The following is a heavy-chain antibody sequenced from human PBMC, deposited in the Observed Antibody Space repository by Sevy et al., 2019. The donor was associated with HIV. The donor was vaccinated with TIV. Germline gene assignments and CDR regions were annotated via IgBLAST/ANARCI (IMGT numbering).Heavy chain of an antibody. CDR3: AREGGFSDQGMDV. CDR1: GFTFSSYS. J-gene: IGHJ6*02. V-gene: IGHV3-48*01. Sequence: GGSLRLSCAASGFTFSSYSMNWVRQAPGKGLEWVSFLSSSTSILYYADSVRGRFTISRDNAKNSLYLQMNSLGAEDTAVYYCAREGGFSDQGMDVWGQGTTVTVSS. D-gene: IGHD3-16*01. CDR2: LSSSTSIL.